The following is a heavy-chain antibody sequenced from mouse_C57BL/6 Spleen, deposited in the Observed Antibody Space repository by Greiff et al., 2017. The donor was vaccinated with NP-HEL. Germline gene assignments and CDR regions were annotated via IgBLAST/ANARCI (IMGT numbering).Heavy chain of an antibody. D-gene: IGHD1-1*01. Sequence: VKLMESGPGLVAPSQSLSITCTVSGFSLTSYAISWVRQPPGKGLEWLGVIWTGGGTNYNSALKSRLSISKDNSKSQVFLKMNSLQTDDTARYYCARGGSDYYGSNFDYWGQGTTLTVSS. J-gene: IGHJ2*01. V-gene: IGHV2-9-1*01. CDR1: GFSLTSYA. CDR2: IWTGGGT. CDR3: ARGGSDYYGSNFDY.